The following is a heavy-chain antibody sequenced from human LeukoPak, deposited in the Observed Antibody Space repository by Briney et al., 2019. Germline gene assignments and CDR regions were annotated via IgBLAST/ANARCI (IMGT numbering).Heavy chain of an antibody. Sequence: ASVKVSCKASGYTFTGYHMHWVRQAPGQGLEWMGWINPNSGGTNYAQKFQGRVTMTRDTSISTAYMELSRLRSDDTAVYYCARDGRGSSSGLDYWGQGTLVTVSS. D-gene: IGHD6-6*01. V-gene: IGHV1-2*02. CDR1: GYTFTGYH. J-gene: IGHJ4*02. CDR2: INPNSGGT. CDR3: ARDGRGSSSGLDY.